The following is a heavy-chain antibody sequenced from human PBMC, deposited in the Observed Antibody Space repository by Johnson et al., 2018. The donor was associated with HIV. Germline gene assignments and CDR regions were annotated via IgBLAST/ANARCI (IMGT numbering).Heavy chain of an antibody. Sequence: QVTLVESGGGVVQPGGSLRLSCAASGFTFSSYGMHWVRQAPGKGLEWVAFIRYDGSNNYYADSVQGRFTISRDNSKNTLYLQMNSLRAEDTAVYYCAKAFPYCTGGSCYPHRSPHDAFDIWGQGTMVTVSS. J-gene: IGHJ3*02. CDR3: AKAFPYCTGGSCYPHRSPHDAFDI. CDR2: IRYDGSNN. CDR1: GFTFSSYG. D-gene: IGHD2-15*01. V-gene: IGHV3-30*02.